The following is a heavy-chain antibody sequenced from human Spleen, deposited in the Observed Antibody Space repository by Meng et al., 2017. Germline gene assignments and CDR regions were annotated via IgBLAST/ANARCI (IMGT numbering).Heavy chain of an antibody. CDR2: INPSGGST. V-gene: IGHV1-46*01. J-gene: IGHJ4*02. D-gene: IGHD6-13*01. CDR1: GYTFTSYY. CDR3: VRDEDISAAGKLFGDY. Sequence: ASVKVSCKASGYTFTSYYMHWVRQAPGQGLEWMGIINPSGGSTSYAQKFQGRVTMTRDTSISTTYMELSRLRSDDTAVYYCVRDEDISAAGKLFGDYWCQGTLVTVSS.